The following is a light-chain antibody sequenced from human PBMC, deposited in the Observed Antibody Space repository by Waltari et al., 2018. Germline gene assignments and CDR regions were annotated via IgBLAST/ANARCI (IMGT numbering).Light chain of an antibody. CDR1: SSDVGRDDS. V-gene: IGLV2-14*03. CDR2: DVN. Sequence: QSALTQPASVSGSPGQSITISCTGSSSDVGRDDSVSWYQDHPGQAPKVIIYDVNNRPSGVSDRFSGSESGNTASLTIAGLQAEDEANYYCSSQSSDTVVIFGGGTKLTVL. J-gene: IGLJ2*01. CDR3: SSQSSDTVVI.